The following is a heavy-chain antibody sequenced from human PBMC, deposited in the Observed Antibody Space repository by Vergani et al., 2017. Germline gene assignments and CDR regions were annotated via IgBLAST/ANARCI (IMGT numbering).Heavy chain of an antibody. Sequence: QVQLVESGGGVVQPGGSLRLSCIASGFTFRIYGMHWVRQAPGKGLEWVAFIRYDGTKRFYGDSVKGRFTISRDNSQTTVFLQMNSLRADDSAVYYCTKAGQYDSGNFHGSWGQGALVTVAS. D-gene: IGHD3-22*01. CDR3: TKAGQYDSGNFHGS. V-gene: IGHV3-30*02. CDR1: GFTFRIYG. CDR2: IRYDGTKR. J-gene: IGHJ1*01.